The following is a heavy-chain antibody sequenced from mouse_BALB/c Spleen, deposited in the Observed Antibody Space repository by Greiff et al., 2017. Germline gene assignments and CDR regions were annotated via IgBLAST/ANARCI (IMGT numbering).Heavy chain of an antibody. V-gene: IGHV1-9*01. CDR2: ILPGSGST. J-gene: IGHJ4*01. Sequence: QVQLKESGAELMKPGASVKISCKATGYTFSSYWIEWVKQRPGHGLEWIGEILPGSGSTNYNEKFKGKATFTADTSSNTAYMQLSSLTSEDSAVYYCARGNYRYDDAMDYWGQGTSVTVSS. CDR3: ARGNYRYDDAMDY. CDR1: GYTFSSYW. D-gene: IGHD2-14*01.